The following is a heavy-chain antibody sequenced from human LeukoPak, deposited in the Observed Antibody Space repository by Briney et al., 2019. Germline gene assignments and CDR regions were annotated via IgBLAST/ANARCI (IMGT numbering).Heavy chain of an antibody. CDR3: ARAPTFSGWFDY. Sequence: GGSLRLSCAGSGFTLSSYWMHWVRQAPGKGLEWVSSISSSSSYIYYADSVKGRFTISRDNAKNSLYLQMNSLRVEDTAVYYCARAPTFSGWFDYWGQGTLVTVSS. J-gene: IGHJ4*02. D-gene: IGHD6-19*01. CDR1: GFTLSSYW. CDR2: ISSSSSYI. V-gene: IGHV3-21*01.